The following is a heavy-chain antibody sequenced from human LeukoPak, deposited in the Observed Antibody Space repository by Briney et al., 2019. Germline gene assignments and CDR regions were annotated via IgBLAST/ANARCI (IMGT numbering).Heavy chain of an antibody. CDR1: GFTLTTYA. CDR3: AKDRAPDTGWNFDY. V-gene: IGHV3-23*01. D-gene: IGHD6-19*01. CDR2: VVGNGNT. J-gene: IGHJ4*02. Sequence: GGSLRLSCAASGFTLTTYAMNWVCQAPGKGLEWVSAVVGNGNTYYADSVKGRFTISRDTSKNMLYLQMNSLRVEDTAIYYCAKDRAPDTGWNFDYWGQGTLVSVSS.